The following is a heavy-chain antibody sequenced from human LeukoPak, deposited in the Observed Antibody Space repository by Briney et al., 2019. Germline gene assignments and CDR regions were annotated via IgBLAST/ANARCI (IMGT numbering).Heavy chain of an antibody. D-gene: IGHD5-12*01. CDR2: IYYSGST. Sequence: PSETLSLTCNVSGGSISSYHWSWLRQPPGKGLEWIGYIYYSGSTNYNPSLRSRVTISVDTSKNQFSLKLSSVTAADTAVYYCARSVGRGQGWPRFYYYYMDVWGKGTTVTVSS. CDR3: ARSVGRGQGWPRFYYYYMDV. V-gene: IGHV4-59*12. CDR1: GGSISSYH. J-gene: IGHJ6*03.